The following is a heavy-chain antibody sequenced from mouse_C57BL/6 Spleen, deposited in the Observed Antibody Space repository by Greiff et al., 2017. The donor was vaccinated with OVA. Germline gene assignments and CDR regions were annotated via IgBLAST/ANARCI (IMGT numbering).Heavy chain of an antibody. J-gene: IGHJ1*03. V-gene: IGHV1-55*01. CDR2: IYPGSGST. D-gene: IGHD1-1*01. CDR1: GYTFTSYW. Sequence: QVQLQQPGAELVKPGASVKMSCKASGYTFTSYWITWVKQRPGQGLEWIGDIYPGSGSTNYNEKFKSKATLTVDTSSSTAYMQLSSLTSEDSAVYYCARPRSSYWYFDVWGTGTTVTVSS. CDR3: ARPRSSYWYFDV.